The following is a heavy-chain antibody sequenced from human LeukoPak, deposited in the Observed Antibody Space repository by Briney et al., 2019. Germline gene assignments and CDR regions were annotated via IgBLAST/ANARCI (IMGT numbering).Heavy chain of an antibody. CDR1: GFTFSSYS. V-gene: IGHV3-21*01. CDR3: ARVDTAMVGAFDI. J-gene: IGHJ3*02. CDR2: ISSSSSYI. D-gene: IGHD5-18*01. Sequence: GGSLRLSCAASGFTFSSYSMNWVRQAPGKGLEWVSSISSSSSYIYYADSVKGRFTISRDNAKNSLYLQMYSLRAEDTAVYYCARVDTAMVGAFDIWGQGTMVTVSS.